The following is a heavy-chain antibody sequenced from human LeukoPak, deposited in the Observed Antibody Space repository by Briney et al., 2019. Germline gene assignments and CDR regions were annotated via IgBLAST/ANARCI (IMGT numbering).Heavy chain of an antibody. Sequence: ASVKVSCKASGYTFTSYDINWVRQATGQGLEWMGWINPNSGGTNYAQKFQGRVTMTRDTSISTAYMELSRLRSDDTAVYYCARDLSSSWYVDYWGQGTLVTVSS. V-gene: IGHV1-2*02. CDR3: ARDLSSSWYVDY. CDR2: INPNSGGT. CDR1: GYTFTSYD. D-gene: IGHD6-13*01. J-gene: IGHJ4*02.